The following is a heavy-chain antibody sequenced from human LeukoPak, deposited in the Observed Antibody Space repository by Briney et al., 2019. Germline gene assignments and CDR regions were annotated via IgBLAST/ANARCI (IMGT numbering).Heavy chain of an antibody. V-gene: IGHV1-8*01. CDR2: INPNSGNT. D-gene: IGHD7-27*01. J-gene: IGHJ4*02. CDR1: GYTFTSYD. CDR3: ARGQLWGSRYFFDY. Sequence: ASVNVSCKASGYTFTSYDINWVRRATGQGLEWMGCINPNSGNTGYAQKFQGRVNMTRNTAINTAYRELSTLRSEDTAVYDCARGQLWGSRYFFDYWGQGSLVTVSS.